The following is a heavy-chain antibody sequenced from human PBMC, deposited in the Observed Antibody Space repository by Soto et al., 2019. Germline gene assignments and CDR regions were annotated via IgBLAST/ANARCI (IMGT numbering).Heavy chain of an antibody. CDR2: IYYSGST. J-gene: IGHJ4*02. CDR1: GGSISSYY. CDR3: ARAWDSSSGGAPPYFDY. D-gene: IGHD6-13*01. V-gene: IGHV4-59*01. Sequence: SETLSLTCTVSGGSISSYYWSWIRQPPGKGLEWIGYIYYSGSTNYNPSLKSRVTISVDTSKNQFSLKLSSVTAADTAVYYCARAWDSSSGGAPPYFDYWGQGTLVTVSS.